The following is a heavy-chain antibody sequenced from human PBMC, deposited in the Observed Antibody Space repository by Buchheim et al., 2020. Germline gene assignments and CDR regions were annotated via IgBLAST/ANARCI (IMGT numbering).Heavy chain of an antibody. V-gene: IGHV3-73*02. J-gene: IGHJ4*02. Sequence: EVQLVESGGGLVQPGGSLKLSCAASGFTFSGSAMHWVRQASGKGLEWVGRIRSKANSYATAYAASVKGRFTISSDDSQNTAYLQMNSLKTEDTAVYYCTQTKKDYYGSGSGNWGQGTL. D-gene: IGHD3-10*01. CDR1: GFTFSGSA. CDR3: TQTKKDYYGSGSGN. CDR2: IRSKANSYAT.